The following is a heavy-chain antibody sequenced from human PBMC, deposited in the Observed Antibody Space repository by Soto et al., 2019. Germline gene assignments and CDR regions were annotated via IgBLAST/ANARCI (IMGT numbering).Heavy chain of an antibody. V-gene: IGHV3-30-3*01. CDR3: ASDRAARPEPEYFQH. D-gene: IGHD6-6*01. CDR2: ISYDGSNK. CDR1: GFTFSSYA. Sequence: GGSLILSCAASGFTFSSYARHWVRQAPGKGLEWVAVISYDGSNKYYADSVKGRFTISRDNSKNTLYLQMNSLRAEDTAVYYCASDRAARPEPEYFQHWGQGTLVTVSS. J-gene: IGHJ1*01.